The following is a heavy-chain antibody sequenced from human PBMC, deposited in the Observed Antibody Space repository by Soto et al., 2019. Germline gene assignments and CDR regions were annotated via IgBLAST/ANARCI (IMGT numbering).Heavy chain of an antibody. CDR2: IHAGNGDT. CDR1: GYTFSSYA. D-gene: IGHD2-2*01. V-gene: IGHV1-3*01. CDR3: ARVPRYTSDIVEVPAVMFDDWFVP. J-gene: IGHJ5*02. Sequence: GASVKVSCKASGYTFSSYAVQCVRQAPGQSLEWIGWIHAGNGDTKYSQKFHGRVTLTRDTSANTAYMDLSSLRSEDTAVYYCARVPRYTSDIVEVPAVMFDDWFVPWGQGTLVTLSS.